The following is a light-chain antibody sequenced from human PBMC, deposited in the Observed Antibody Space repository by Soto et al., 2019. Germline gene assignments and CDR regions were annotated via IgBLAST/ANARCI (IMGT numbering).Light chain of an antibody. J-gene: IGKJ4*01. CDR2: DAS. V-gene: IGKV3-11*01. CDR1: QSVSSY. Sequence: EIVLTQSPATLSLSPGERATLSCRASQSVSSYLAWYQQKPGQAPRLLIHDASNRATGIPARFSGSGSGTDFTLTISSLEPEDFAVYYCQQRSNWPRVTFGGGTKVEIK. CDR3: QQRSNWPRVT.